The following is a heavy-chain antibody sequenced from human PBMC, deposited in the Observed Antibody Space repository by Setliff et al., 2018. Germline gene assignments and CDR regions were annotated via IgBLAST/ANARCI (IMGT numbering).Heavy chain of an antibody. Sequence: KTSETLSLTCTVSGGSISSGGCYWSWIRQHPGKGLEWIGYIYYSGSTYYNPSLKSRVTISVDTSKNQFSLKLSSVTAADTAVYYCATRKSSGRLYYMDVWGKGTTVTVSS. J-gene: IGHJ6*03. D-gene: IGHD1-26*01. CDR2: IYYSGST. V-gene: IGHV4-31*03. CDR1: GGSISSGGCY. CDR3: ATRKSSGRLYYMDV.